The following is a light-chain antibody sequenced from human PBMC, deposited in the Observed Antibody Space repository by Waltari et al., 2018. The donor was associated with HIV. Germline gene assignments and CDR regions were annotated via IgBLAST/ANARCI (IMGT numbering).Light chain of an antibody. Sequence: QSSLTQPRSVSGSPGQSVTISCSGTSSDVGSYNSVSWYQQHPGQAPKVMIYDVSNRPAGVPDRFAGSKSGKTASLTISGLQAEDEADYYCCSYAGMYTWVFGGGTKLTVL. CDR1: SSDVGSYNS. CDR3: CSYAGMYTWV. J-gene: IGLJ3*02. CDR2: DVS. V-gene: IGLV2-11*01.